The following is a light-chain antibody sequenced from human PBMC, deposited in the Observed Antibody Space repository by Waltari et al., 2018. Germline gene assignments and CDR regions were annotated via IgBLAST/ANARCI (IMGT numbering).Light chain of an antibody. V-gene: IGLV2-8*01. CDR2: EVS. Sequence: QSARTQPPSPSGYPGTSVTLPCPVTTTHLGGYNYVPWYQQPPGKAPKLMIYEVSKRPSGVPDRFSGSKSGNTASLTVSGLQAEDEADYYCSSYAGSNNLVFGGGTKLTVL. CDR1: TTHLGGYNY. J-gene: IGLJ2*01. CDR3: SSYAGSNNLV.